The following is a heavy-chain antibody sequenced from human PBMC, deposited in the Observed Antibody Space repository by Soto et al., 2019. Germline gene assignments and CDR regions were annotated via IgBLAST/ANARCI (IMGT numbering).Heavy chain of an antibody. J-gene: IGHJ5*02. CDR3: AKDLRNWNRNWFDP. CDR2: ISGSGGST. D-gene: IGHD1-1*01. Sequence: GGSLRLSCAAPGFTFSSYAMSWVRQAPGKGLEWVSAISGSGGSTYYADSVKGRFTISRDNSKNTLYLQMNSLRAEDTAVYYCAKDLRNWNRNWFDPWGQGTLVTVSS. V-gene: IGHV3-23*01. CDR1: GFTFSSYA.